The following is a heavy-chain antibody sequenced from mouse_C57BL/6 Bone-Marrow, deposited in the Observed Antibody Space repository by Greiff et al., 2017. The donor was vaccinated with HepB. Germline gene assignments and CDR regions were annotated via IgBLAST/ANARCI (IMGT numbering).Heavy chain of an antibody. J-gene: IGHJ3*01. CDR2: IHPNSGST. CDR3: AREMITARAY. CDR1: GYTFTSYW. Sequence: QVHVKQPGAELVKPGASVKLSCKASGYTFTSYWMHWVKQRPGQGLEWIGMIHPNSGSTNYNEKFKSKATLTVDKSSSTAYMQLSSLTSEDSAVYYCAREMITARAYWGQGTLVTVSA. D-gene: IGHD2-4*01. V-gene: IGHV1-64*01.